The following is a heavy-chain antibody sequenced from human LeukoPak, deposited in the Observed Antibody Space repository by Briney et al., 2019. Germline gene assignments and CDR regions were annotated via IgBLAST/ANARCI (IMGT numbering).Heavy chain of an antibody. D-gene: IGHD3-3*01. CDR3: ARYDPPFYFDS. CDR1: GGSISSYY. J-gene: IGHJ4*02. V-gene: IGHV4-59*01. CDR2: ISYSGIT. Sequence: KTSETLSLTCTVSGGSISSYYWSWLRQPPGKGLEWIGYISYSGITNYIPSLKSRVTFSVDTSKKQFSLRLSSVTAADTAVYFCARYDPPFYFDSWGQGTLVTVSS.